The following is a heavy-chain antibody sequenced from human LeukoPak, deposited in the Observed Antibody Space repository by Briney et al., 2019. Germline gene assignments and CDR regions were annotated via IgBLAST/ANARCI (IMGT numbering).Heavy chain of an antibody. CDR1: GFXFTNYW. D-gene: IGHD3-10*01. CDR3: VHGSYIF. CDR2: INQDGSEK. Sequence: GGSLRLSCEVSGFXFTNYWIRWVRQAPGKGLEWVANINQDGSEKNYVDSVEGRFAISRDNAKNSLYLQMNSLRAEDTAVYYCVHGSYIFWGQGTLVTVSS. J-gene: IGHJ4*02. V-gene: IGHV3-7*02.